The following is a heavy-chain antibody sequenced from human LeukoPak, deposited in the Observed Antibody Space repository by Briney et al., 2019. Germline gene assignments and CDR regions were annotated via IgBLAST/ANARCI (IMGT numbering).Heavy chain of an antibody. V-gene: IGHV4-31*03. CDR2: IYYSGST. CDR3: ARGRRYMGRRIQHRWYFDY. Sequence: PSQTLSLTCTVSGGSISSGGYYWSWIRQHPGQGLEWIGYIYYSGSTYYNPSLKSRVTMSVDTSKKQFSLRLSSVTAADTAVYYCARGRRYMGRRIQHRWYFDYWGQGTLVTVSS. D-gene: IGHD3-16*02. CDR1: GGSISSGGYY. J-gene: IGHJ4*02.